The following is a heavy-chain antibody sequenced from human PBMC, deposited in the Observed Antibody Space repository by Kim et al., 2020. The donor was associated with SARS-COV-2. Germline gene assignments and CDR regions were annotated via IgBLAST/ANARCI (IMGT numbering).Heavy chain of an antibody. D-gene: IGHD3-10*01. J-gene: IGHJ4*02. CDR3: ARRLESSASYNF. CDR1: GYDFSKYW. V-gene: IGHV5-51*01. CDR2: IYVGDSDS. Sequence: GESLKISCRGSGYDFSKYWIAWVRQLPGKGLEWMGIIYVGDSDSRYSPSFRGQVTISADKSISTAYLQWSSLKASDTAMYYCARRLESSASYNFWGQGTLVTVSS.